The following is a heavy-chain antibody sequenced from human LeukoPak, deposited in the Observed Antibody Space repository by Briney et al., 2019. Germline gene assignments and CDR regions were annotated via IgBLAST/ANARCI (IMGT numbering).Heavy chain of an antibody. CDR2: INHSGST. D-gene: IGHD2-2*01. CDR3: ARTMRSRVPAANSWFDP. Sequence: PSETLSLTCAVYGGSFSGYYWSWIRQPPGKGLEWIGEINHSGSTNYNPSLKSRVTISVDTSKNQFSLKLSSVTAADTAVYYCARTMRSRVPAANSWFDPWGQGTLVTVSS. J-gene: IGHJ5*02. V-gene: IGHV4-34*01. CDR1: GGSFSGYY.